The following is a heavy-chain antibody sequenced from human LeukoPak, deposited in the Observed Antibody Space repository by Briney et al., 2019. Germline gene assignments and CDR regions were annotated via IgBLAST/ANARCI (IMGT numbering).Heavy chain of an antibody. V-gene: IGHV4-39*07. CDR1: GGSISSSTYY. J-gene: IGHJ4*02. Sequence: SETLSLTCTVSGGSISSSTYYWGWIRQPPGKGLEWIGNIYYSGSTYYNPSLKSRVTISVDTSKNQFSLKLNSVTAADTAVYYCARILYSNNIDHWGQGTLVTVSS. D-gene: IGHD2/OR15-2a*01. CDR3: ARILYSNNIDH. CDR2: IYYSGST.